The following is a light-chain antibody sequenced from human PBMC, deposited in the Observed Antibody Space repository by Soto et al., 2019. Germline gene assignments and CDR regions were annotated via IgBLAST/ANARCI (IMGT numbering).Light chain of an antibody. Sequence: DIVMTQSTAPLSLSPGERATLSCKASQTIDNTLAWYQRKPGQAPRLIIYDASTRATGVPARSSGSGSGTDCTLTISSLQSEDVAVYYCQHYNYWPYTFAQGTKVDI. CDR1: QTIDNT. CDR2: DAS. CDR3: QHYNYWPYT. V-gene: IGKV3-15*01. J-gene: IGKJ2*01.